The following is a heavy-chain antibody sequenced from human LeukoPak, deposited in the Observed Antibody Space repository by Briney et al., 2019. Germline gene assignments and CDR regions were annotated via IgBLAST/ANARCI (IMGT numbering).Heavy chain of an antibody. CDR2: IYHSGST. D-gene: IGHD3-3*01. CDR3: ARDKYDFWSGYHDY. CDR1: GYSISSGYY. Sequence: PSETLSLTCTVSGYSISSGYYWGWIRQPPGKGLEWIGSIYHSGSTCYNPSLKSRVTISVDTSKNQFSLKLSSVTAADTAVYYCARDKYDFWSGYHDYWGQGTLVTVSS. V-gene: IGHV4-38-2*02. J-gene: IGHJ4*02.